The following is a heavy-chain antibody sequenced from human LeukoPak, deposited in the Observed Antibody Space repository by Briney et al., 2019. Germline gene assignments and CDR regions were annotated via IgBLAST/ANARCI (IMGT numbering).Heavy chain of an antibody. Sequence: SETLSLTCTVSNDSINDSYWTWIRQPPGKRLEWIGYISNSGTTKYNPSLKSRVTISVDTSNNQISLRLRSVTAADTAVYFSARGGRNFDYWGQGTLVTVSS. V-gene: IGHV4-59*01. CDR3: ARGGRNFDY. CDR1: NDSINDSY. J-gene: IGHJ4*02. D-gene: IGHD1-26*01. CDR2: ISNSGTT.